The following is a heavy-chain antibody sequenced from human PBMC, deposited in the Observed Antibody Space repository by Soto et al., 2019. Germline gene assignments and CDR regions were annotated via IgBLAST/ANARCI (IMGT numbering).Heavy chain of an antibody. J-gene: IGHJ5*02. D-gene: IGHD3-22*01. CDR2: INPNSGGT. V-gene: IGHV1-2*02. Sequence: ASVKVSCKASGYTFTGYYMHWVRQAPGQGLEWMGWINPNSGGTNYAQKFQGRVTMTRDTSISTAYVELSRLRSDDTAVYYCARHYYDSSGYYLNNWFDPWGQGTLVTVSS. CDR1: GYTFTGYY. CDR3: ARHYYDSSGYYLNNWFDP.